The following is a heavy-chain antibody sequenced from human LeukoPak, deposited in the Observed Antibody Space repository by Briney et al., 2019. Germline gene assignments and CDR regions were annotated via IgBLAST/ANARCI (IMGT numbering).Heavy chain of an antibody. V-gene: IGHV3-21*01. J-gene: IGHJ3*01. D-gene: IGHD2-2*01. CDR1: GLSFSIYS. CDR2: VSSSSNSI. CDR3: ARGPPCSSTSCYVTGAFDF. Sequence: PGGSLRLSCAASGLSFSIYSMNWVRQAPGKGLEWVSSVSSSSNSIQYADSLKGRFTISRDNAKNSLFLQVNSLRDEDTAVYYCARGPPCSSTSCYVTGAFDFWGQGTMVTVSS.